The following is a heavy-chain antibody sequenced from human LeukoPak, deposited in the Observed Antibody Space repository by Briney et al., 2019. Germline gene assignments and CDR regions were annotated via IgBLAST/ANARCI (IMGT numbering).Heavy chain of an antibody. V-gene: IGHV3-20*04. CDR3: VRGTTLRGVNYRYMDV. CDR1: GFNFDDFA. J-gene: IGHJ6*03. CDR2: INWNGGNT. D-gene: IGHD3-10*01. Sequence: PGGSLRLSCAASGFNFDDFAMSWVRLGPVKGLEWVSGINWNGGNTGYSDSVEGRFIVSRDNAKDLLFLEMNSLRPDDTALYYCVRGTTLRGVNYRYMDVWGKGTTVTVSS.